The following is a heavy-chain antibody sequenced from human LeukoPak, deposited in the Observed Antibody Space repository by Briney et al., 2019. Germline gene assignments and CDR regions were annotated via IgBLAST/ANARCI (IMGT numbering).Heavy chain of an antibody. CDR2: INPNSGGT. CDR3: ARDLLRLGELSLSGSGFDY. J-gene: IGHJ4*02. V-gene: IGHV1-2*02. Sequence: ASVKVSCKASGYTFTGYYMHWVRQAPGQGLEWMGWINPNSGGTNYAQKFQGRVTMTRDTSISTAYMELSRLRSDDTAVYYCARDLLRLGELSLSGSGFDYWGQGTLVTVSS. D-gene: IGHD3-16*02. CDR1: GYTFTGYY.